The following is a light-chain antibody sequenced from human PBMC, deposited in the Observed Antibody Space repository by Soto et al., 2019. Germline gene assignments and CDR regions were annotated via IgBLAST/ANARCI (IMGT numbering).Light chain of an antibody. CDR3: QQYGSSPRT. Sequence: EIVLTHSPATLSLSPCERATLSCSASQSVSSSYLAWYQQKPGQAPRLLIYGASSRATGIPDRFSGSGSGTDFTLTISRLEPEDFAVYYCQQYGSSPRTFGQGTKVDIK. CDR1: QSVSSSY. J-gene: IGKJ1*01. CDR2: GAS. V-gene: IGKV3-20*01.